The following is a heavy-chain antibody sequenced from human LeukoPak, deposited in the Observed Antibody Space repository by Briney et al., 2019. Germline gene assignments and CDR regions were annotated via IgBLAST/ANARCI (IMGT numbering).Heavy chain of an antibody. CDR3: ARRAWGARRGLSFDY. J-gene: IGHJ4*02. CDR1: GYTFTSYY. CDR2: INPSGGST. D-gene: IGHD1-26*01. V-gene: IGHV1-46*01. Sequence: ASVKVSCKASGYTFTSYYMHWVRQAPGQGLEWMGIINPSGGSTSYAQKFQGRVTMIRDTSTSTVYMELSSLRSEDTAVYYCARRAWGARRGLSFDYWGQGTLVTVSS.